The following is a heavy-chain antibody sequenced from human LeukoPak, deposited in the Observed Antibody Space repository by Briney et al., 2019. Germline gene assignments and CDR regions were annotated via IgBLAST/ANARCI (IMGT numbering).Heavy chain of an antibody. Sequence: PGGSLRLSCAASGFTFSRYWMHWVRKAQGTGQVLESGINSDGSSTNYADSVKGRFTNSRDNAKNTLYLQMSSLRAEDTAVYYCARAPRFNSYFDYWGQRTLVAVSS. J-gene: IGHJ4*02. V-gene: IGHV3-74*01. CDR1: GFTFSRYW. CDR2: INSDGSST. CDR3: ARAPRFNSYFDY. D-gene: IGHD3-3*01.